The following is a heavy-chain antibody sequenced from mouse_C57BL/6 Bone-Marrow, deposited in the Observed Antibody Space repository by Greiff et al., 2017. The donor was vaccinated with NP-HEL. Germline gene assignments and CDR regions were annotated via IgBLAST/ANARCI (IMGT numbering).Heavy chain of an antibody. Sequence: QVQLQQPGAELVKPWASVSLSCTASGYTFTSYWMHWVQQSPGRGLEWIGRIDPNGGGTKYNEKFKSLATLTVDKPTSTAYMQLSSLTSEDSAVYYCARKEIYYDYWYFDVWGTGTTVTVSS. V-gene: IGHV1-72*01. CDR2: IDPNGGGT. CDR1: GYTFTSYW. J-gene: IGHJ1*03. D-gene: IGHD2-4*01. CDR3: ARKEIYYDYWYFDV.